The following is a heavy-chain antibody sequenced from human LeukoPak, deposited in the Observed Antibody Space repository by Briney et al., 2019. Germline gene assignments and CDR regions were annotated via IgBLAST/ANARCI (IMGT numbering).Heavy chain of an antibody. D-gene: IGHD2-15*01. V-gene: IGHV1-69*05. CDR1: GGTFSSYA. CDR3: ARVPSGGPFDY. CDR2: IIPIFGTA. Sequence: GASVKVSCKASGGTFSSYAISWVRQAPGQGLEWMGGIIPIFGTANYAQRLQGRVTMTTDTSTSTAYMELRSLTSDDTAVYYCARVPSGGPFDYWGQGTLVTVSS. J-gene: IGHJ4*02.